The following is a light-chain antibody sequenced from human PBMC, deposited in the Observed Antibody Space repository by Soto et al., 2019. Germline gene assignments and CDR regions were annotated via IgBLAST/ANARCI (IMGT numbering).Light chain of an antibody. CDR2: DVS. V-gene: IGLV2-14*01. Sequence: QSALTQPASVSGSPGQSITISCTGTSSDVGTYNYVSWYQQHAGKVPKLMIYDVSNRPSGVSDRFSGSKSGNTASLTISGLQAEDEADYYCTSYTSSSTLGFGGGTKVTVL. J-gene: IGLJ2*01. CDR3: TSYTSSSTLG. CDR1: SSDVGTYNY.